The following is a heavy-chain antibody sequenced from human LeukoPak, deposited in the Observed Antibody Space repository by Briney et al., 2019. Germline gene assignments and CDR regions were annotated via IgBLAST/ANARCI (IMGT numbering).Heavy chain of an antibody. V-gene: IGHV3-23*01. D-gene: IGHD2-15*01. Sequence: GGSLRLSCAVSGFTFSIYAMSWVRHAPGKALEWVSAISGRGGSTYYADSVKGRFTISRDNSKNTLYLQMNSLRAEDTAVYYCAKDRSFRGYCSGGSCLSDYWGQRTLVTVSS. CDR3: AKDRSFRGYCSGGSCLSDY. CDR2: ISGRGGST. CDR1: GFTFSIYA. J-gene: IGHJ4*02.